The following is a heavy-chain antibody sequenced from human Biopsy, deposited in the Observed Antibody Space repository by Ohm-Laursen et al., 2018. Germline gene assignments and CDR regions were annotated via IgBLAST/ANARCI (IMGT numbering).Heavy chain of an antibody. V-gene: IGHV1-69*10. CDR3: ARGEGSSLFDP. Sequence: ASVKVSCKASGDSFTSYAIGWVRQAPGQGLEWMGGIIPIPNVATYAQKFQGRITITADESTSTAYMELNSLTSDDTAVYFCARGEGSSLFDPWGPGTLVTVSS. CDR2: IIPIPNVA. J-gene: IGHJ5*02. D-gene: IGHD1-26*01. CDR1: GDSFTSYA.